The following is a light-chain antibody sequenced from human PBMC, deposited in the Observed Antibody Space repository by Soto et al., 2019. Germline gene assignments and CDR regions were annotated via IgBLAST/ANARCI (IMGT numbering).Light chain of an antibody. Sequence: QSALTQPASVSGSPGQSITISCTGTSSDVGGYNYVSWYQQHPGKAPKLMIYDVSNWPSGVSHRFSGSKSGNTASLTISGLQAEDEADYYCSSYSSSSTSVVFGGGTKLTVL. V-gene: IGLV2-14*01. CDR2: DVS. CDR3: SSYSSSSTSVV. CDR1: SSDVGGYNY. J-gene: IGLJ2*01.